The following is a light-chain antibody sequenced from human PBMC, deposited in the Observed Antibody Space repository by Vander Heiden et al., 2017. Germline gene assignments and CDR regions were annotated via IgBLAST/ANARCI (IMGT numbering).Light chain of an antibody. V-gene: IGLV2-14*01. CDR2: EVI. CDR1: SSDVGGYHY. J-gene: IGLJ2*01. CDR3: SSYTSSNGRV. Sequence: QSALTPPASVSASPAQSITISCTATSSDVGGYHYVSWYRRHPGKAHKRRRYEVINRPSGVYNRVSGSKSGNRESPTISGLQSEDEADYYCSSYTSSNGRVFGGGTKMTVL.